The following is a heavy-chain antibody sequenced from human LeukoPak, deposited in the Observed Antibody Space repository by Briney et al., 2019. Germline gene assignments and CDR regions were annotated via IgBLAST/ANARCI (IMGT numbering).Heavy chain of an antibody. V-gene: IGHV3-30*02. CDR2: IRYDGSNK. CDR1: GFTFSSYG. Sequence: GGSLRLSCAASGFTFSSYGMHWVSQAPGKGLERVAFIRYDGSNKYYADSVKGRFTISGDNSKNTLYQQMNSLRAEDTAVYYCAKALDTTVVTPGWFDPWGQGTLVTVSS. J-gene: IGHJ5*02. CDR3: AKALDTTVVTPGWFDP. D-gene: IGHD4-23*01.